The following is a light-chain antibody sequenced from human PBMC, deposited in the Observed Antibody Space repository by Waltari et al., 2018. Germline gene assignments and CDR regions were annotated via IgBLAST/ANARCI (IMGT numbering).Light chain of an antibody. J-gene: IGLJ3*02. CDR3: CSYGVTGV. CDR2: ETN. V-gene: IGLV2-23*01. CDR1: SSDVGNYNFF. Sequence: QSALTQPASVSGSPGQSITISCTGSSSDVGNYNFFVSWYQHHPGEAPQLIIYETNERPAGVSDRFSCSKSGNTASLTISGLQAEDEADYYCCSYGVTGVFGGGTKLTVL.